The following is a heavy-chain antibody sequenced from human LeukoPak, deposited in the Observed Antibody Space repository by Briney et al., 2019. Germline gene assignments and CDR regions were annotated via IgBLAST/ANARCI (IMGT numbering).Heavy chain of an antibody. CDR1: GFSFSNYN. J-gene: IGHJ4*02. CDR3: ARDFEVAGSFLY. CDR2: ISSSSAYI. Sequence: PGGSLRLSCAASGFSFSNYNMNWVRQAPGKGLEWVSTISSSSAYIHYADTVKGRFTISRDNAKNSLYLLMNSLRADDTAVYYCARDFEVAGSFLYWGQGTLVTVSS. V-gene: IGHV3-21*04. D-gene: IGHD2/OR15-2a*01.